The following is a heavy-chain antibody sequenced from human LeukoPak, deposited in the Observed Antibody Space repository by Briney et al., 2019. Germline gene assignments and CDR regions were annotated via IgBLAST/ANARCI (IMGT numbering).Heavy chain of an antibody. CDR2: IYYSGST. J-gene: IGHJ3*02. Sequence: SETLSLTCTVSGGSISDYYWTWIRQPQGKGQEWVGYIYYSGSTNHNPSLKRRLTISVDTSKSQFSLKLSSVTAADTAVYYCARGLLGYSSSWLGVAFDIWGQGTMVSVSS. CDR3: ARGLLGYSSSWLGVAFDI. CDR1: GGSISDYY. D-gene: IGHD6-13*01. V-gene: IGHV4-59*01.